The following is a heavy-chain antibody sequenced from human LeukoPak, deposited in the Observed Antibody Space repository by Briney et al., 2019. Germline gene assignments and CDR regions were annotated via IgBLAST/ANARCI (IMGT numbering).Heavy chain of an antibody. CDR2: IYTSGST. CDR1: GGSISSSSYY. CDR3: ARYWGTGYSSGNYFDY. D-gene: IGHD6-19*01. Sequence: SETLSLTCTVSGGSISSSSYYWSWIRQPAGKGLEWIGRIYTSGSTNYNPSLKSRVTISVDTSKNQFSLKLSSVTAADTAVYYCARYWGTGYSSGNYFDYWGQGTLVTVSS. J-gene: IGHJ4*02. V-gene: IGHV4-61*02.